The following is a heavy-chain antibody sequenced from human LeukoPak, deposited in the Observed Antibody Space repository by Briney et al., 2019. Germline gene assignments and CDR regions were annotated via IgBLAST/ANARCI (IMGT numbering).Heavy chain of an antibody. Sequence: SETLSLTCTVSGGSISPYYWTWIRQPAGKGLEWIGRIYTSGSTDYNPSLESRVTMSVDTSKNQLYLRLTSVTAADTAMYYCARVRYSTIWSGAFDIWGQGTLVTVSS. CDR2: IYTSGST. J-gene: IGHJ3*02. CDR1: GGSISPYY. CDR3: ARVRYSTIWSGAFDI. D-gene: IGHD3-16*02. V-gene: IGHV4-4*07.